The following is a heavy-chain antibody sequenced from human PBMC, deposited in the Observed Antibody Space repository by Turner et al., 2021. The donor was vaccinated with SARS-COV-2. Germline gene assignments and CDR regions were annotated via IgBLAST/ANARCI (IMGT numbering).Heavy chain of an antibody. CDR3: AGEEVVFRASHTLYYYGMDV. CDR1: GGSISSSSYY. CDR2: IYYSGST. V-gene: IGHV4-39*01. D-gene: IGHD3-22*01. Sequence: QAQLQESGPGLVEPSQTLSLTCTVSGGSISSSSYYWGWIRQPPGKGLEWIGSIYYSGSTYYNPSLKSRVTISVDTSKNQFSLKLSSVTAADTAVYYCAGEEVVFRASHTLYYYGMDVWGQGTTVTVSS. J-gene: IGHJ6*02.